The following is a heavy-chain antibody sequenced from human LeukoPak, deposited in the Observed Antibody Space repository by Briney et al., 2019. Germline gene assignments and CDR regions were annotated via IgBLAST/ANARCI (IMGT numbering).Heavy chain of an antibody. Sequence: SETLSLTCVVSCYSISSGYHWGWIRQPPGKGLEWIGSVYRSGTTYYDPSLKSRVTISVDTSKNQISLKVRSVTAADTAMYYCARENWVFDYWGQGILVTVSS. CDR3: ARENWVFDY. CDR1: CYSISSGYH. J-gene: IGHJ4*02. V-gene: IGHV4-38-2*02. D-gene: IGHD7-27*01. CDR2: VYRSGTT.